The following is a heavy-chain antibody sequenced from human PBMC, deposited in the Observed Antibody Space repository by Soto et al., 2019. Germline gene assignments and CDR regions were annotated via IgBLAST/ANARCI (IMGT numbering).Heavy chain of an antibody. D-gene: IGHD6-13*01. V-gene: IGHV6-1*01. Sequence: SQTLSLTCAISGDSVSSNSAAWNWIRQSPSRGLEWLGRTYYRSKWYNDYAVSVKSRITINPDTSKNQFSLQLNSVTPEDTAVYYCARDRTIAEYYYYYGMGVWGQGTTVTVSS. CDR2: TYYRSKWYN. CDR1: GDSVSSNSAA. CDR3: ARDRTIAEYYYYYGMGV. J-gene: IGHJ6*02.